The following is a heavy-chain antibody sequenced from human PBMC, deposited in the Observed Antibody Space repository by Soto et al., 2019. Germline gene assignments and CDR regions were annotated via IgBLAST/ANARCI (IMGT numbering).Heavy chain of an antibody. V-gene: IGHV4-59*01. Sequence: SETLSLTCTVSGGSINTYYWSWIRQPPGKGLEWIGYVDYSGNSDSSPSLKSRVTISIDTSKKQFSLKLNSVTAADTAVYYCARNCFSVAGRFHFGYWGHGLPVTVPS. CDR2: VDYSGNS. CDR3: ARNCFSVAGRFHFGY. J-gene: IGHJ4*01. CDR1: GGSINTYY. D-gene: IGHD6-19*01.